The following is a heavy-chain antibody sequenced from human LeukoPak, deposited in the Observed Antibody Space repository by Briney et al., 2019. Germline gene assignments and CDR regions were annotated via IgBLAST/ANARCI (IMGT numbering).Heavy chain of an antibody. D-gene: IGHD3-9*01. V-gene: IGHV3-23*01. CDR1: GFTFSSYG. CDR2: ISGSGGST. Sequence: PGGSLRLSCAASGFTFSSYGMGWVSQAAGKGMEWVSAISGSGGSTYYAESVKGRFTISRDNSKNTLYLQMNTLTAEDTAVYYCAKGYYDILTVLYWGQGTLVTVSS. J-gene: IGHJ4*02. CDR3: AKGYYDILTVLY.